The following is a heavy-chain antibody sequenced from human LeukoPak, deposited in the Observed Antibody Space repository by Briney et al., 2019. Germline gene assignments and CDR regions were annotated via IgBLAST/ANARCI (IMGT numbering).Heavy chain of an antibody. J-gene: IGHJ3*02. Sequence: SETLSLTCTVSGGSISSYYWSWIRQPPGKGLEWIGYIYYSGSTNYNPSLKSRVTISVDTSKNQFSLKLSSVTAADTAVYYCASSGYCSGGSCYSGRAFDIWGQGTMVTVSS. CDR2: IYYSGST. D-gene: IGHD2-15*01. V-gene: IGHV4-59*12. CDR3: ASSGYCSGGSCYSGRAFDI. CDR1: GGSISSYY.